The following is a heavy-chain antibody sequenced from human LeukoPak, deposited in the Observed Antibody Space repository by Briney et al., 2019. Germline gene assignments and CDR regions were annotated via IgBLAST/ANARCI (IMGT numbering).Heavy chain of an antibody. CDR1: GGTFSSYA. V-gene: IGHV1-69*05. D-gene: IGHD1-26*01. Sequence: SVKVSCKASGGTFSSYAISWVRQAPGQGLEWMGGIIPIFGTANHAQKFQGRVTITTDESTSTAYMELSSLRSEDTAVYYCASKAPSGSYWYDAFDIWGQGTMVTVSS. J-gene: IGHJ3*02. CDR2: IIPIFGTA. CDR3: ASKAPSGSYWYDAFDI.